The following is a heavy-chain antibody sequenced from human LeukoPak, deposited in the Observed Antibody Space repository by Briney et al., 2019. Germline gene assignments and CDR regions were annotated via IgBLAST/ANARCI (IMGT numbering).Heavy chain of an antibody. CDR1: ESIVSSNY. D-gene: IGHD3-10*02. CDR2: VYGGGKT. Sequence: GGSLRLSCAASESIVSSNYMAWVRQAPGKGLEWVSVVYGGGKTYYADSVKGRFTISRDNAKNSLYLQMNSLRAEDTAVYYCAELGITMIGGVWGKGTTVTISS. CDR3: AELGITMIGGV. V-gene: IGHV3-53*01. J-gene: IGHJ6*04.